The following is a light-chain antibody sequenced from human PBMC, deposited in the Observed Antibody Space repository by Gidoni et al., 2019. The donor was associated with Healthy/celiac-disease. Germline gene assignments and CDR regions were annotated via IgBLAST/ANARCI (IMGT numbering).Light chain of an antibody. CDR3: SSYTSSSTVV. V-gene: IGLV2-14*01. J-gene: IGLJ2*01. CDR2: DVS. Sequence: QSALPRPASVSGPPVRSITISCTGTSSDVDGYNYVSCYQQHPGKAPKLLIYDVSNRPSGVSNRFSGCKSGNTASLTISWLQAEDVAYYYYSSYTSSSTVVFGGVTKLTVL. CDR1: SSDVDGYNY.